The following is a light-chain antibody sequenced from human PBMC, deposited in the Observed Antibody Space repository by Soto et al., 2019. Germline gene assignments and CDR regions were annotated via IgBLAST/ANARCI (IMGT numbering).Light chain of an antibody. V-gene: IGLV1-44*01. J-gene: IGLJ2*01. CDR2: GNT. CDR3: QSYDSSLVV. CDR1: SSNIGSNT. Sequence: QAVVTQPPSASGTPGQRVTISCSGGSSNIGSNTVNWYHQLPGTAPKVLIYGNTNRPSGVPDRFSGTKSGTSASLAITGLQVEDEADYYCQSYDSSLVVFGGGTKLTVL.